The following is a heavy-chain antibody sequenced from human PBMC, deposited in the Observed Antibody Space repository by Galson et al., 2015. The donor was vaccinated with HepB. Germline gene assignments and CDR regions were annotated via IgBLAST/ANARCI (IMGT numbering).Heavy chain of an antibody. CDR2: ISYDGSNK. CDR1: GFTFSNYG. J-gene: IGHJ4*02. V-gene: IGHV3-30*18. CDR3: AKDPYLYSALAGTMAGFDY. Sequence: SLRLSCAASGFTFSNYGMHWVRQAPGKGLEXVXVISYDGSNKYYEDSVKGRFTISRDNSKNTLYLQMNSLRAEDTALYYCAKDPYLYSALAGTMAGFDYWGQGTLVTVSS. D-gene: IGHD6-19*01.